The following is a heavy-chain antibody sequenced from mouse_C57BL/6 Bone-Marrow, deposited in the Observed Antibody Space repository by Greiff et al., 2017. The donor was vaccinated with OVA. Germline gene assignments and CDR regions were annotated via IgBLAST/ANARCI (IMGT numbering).Heavy chain of an antibody. CDR2: IDPSDSYT. J-gene: IGHJ1*03. CDR3: ARAFYDYGHWYFDV. CDR1: GYTFTSYW. D-gene: IGHD2-4*01. Sequence: QVQLQQPGAELVRPGTSVKLSCKASGYTFTSYWMHWVKQRPGQGLEWIGVIDPSDSYTNYNQKFKGKATLTVDTSSSTAYMQLSSLTSEDSAVYYCARAFYDYGHWYFDVWGTGTTVTVSS. V-gene: IGHV1-59*01.